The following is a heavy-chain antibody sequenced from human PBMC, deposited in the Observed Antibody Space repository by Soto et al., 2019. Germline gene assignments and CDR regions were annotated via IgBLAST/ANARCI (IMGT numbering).Heavy chain of an antibody. J-gene: IGHJ6*03. CDR2: IYYSGST. D-gene: IGHD2-2*01. V-gene: IGHV4-39*01. CDR3: ARKERGYCSSTSCYADYYYYYMDV. CDR1: GGSISSSSYY. Sequence: TSETLSLTCTVSGGSISSSSYYWGWIRQPPGKGLERIGSIYYSGSTYYNPSLKSRVTISVDTSKNQFSLKLSSVTAADTAVYYCARKERGYCSSTSCYADYYYYYMDVWGKGTTVTVSS.